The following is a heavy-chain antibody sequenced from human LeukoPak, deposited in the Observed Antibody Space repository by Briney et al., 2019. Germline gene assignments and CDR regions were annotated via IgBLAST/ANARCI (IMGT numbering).Heavy chain of an antibody. J-gene: IGHJ5*02. Sequence: PSETLSLTCTVSGVPISGYYWNWIRQPPGKGLEWIGSIYYSGRTSFNGSLKTRITMSVDTSKNQFSLKLTSVTTADTAVYFCARDSAGDYWLDPWGQGTPVTVSS. V-gene: IGHV4-59*01. CDR2: IYYSGRT. CDR3: ARDSAGDYWLDP. D-gene: IGHD7-27*01. CDR1: GVPISGYY.